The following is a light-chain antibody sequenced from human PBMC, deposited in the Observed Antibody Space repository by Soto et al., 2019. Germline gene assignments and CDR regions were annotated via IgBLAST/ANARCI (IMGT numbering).Light chain of an antibody. V-gene: IGLV2-8*01. Sequence: QSALTQPPSASGSPGQSVTISCTGTSSDVGGYNYVSWYQQHPGKAPELLIHDVSKRPSGVPDRFSGSKSGNAASLTVSGLQAEDEADYDCGSYAGSKGVVFGGGTKLTVL. J-gene: IGLJ2*01. CDR1: SSDVGGYNY. CDR3: GSYAGSKGVV. CDR2: DVS.